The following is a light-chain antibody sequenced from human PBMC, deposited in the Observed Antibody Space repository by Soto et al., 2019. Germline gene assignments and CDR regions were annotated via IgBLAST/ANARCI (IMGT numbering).Light chain of an antibody. J-gene: IGKJ2*01. V-gene: IGKV1-39*01. CDR3: QQSYCTPYT. Sequence: DIQMTQSPSSLSASVGDRVTITCRASQSISSYLNWYQQKPGKAPKLLIYGASNLQSGVPSRFSGSGSGRAFSLTISSLQPEDFATYYCQQSYCTPYTFGQGTKLEIK. CDR2: GAS. CDR1: QSISSY.